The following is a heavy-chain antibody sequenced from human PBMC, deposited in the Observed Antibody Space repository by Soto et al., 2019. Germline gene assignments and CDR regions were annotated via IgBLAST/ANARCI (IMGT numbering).Heavy chain of an antibody. CDR3: AMLGGWSGGSSGMDV. CDR1: GLIFSDYH. V-gene: IGHV3-72*01. CDR2: IRRKANSYTT. J-gene: IGHJ6*02. Sequence: EVQLVESGGGLVQPGGSLRLSCAASGLIFSDYHMDWIRQAPGKRLEWVGRIRRKANSYTTEYAASLKGRFTISRDDSKNSLYLQMNSLKSEDPAVYYCAMLGGWSGGSSGMDVWGQGTTVTVSS. D-gene: IGHD6-19*01.